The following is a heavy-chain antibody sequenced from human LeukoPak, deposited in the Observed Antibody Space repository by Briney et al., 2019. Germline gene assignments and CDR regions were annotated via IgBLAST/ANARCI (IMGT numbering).Heavy chain of an antibody. V-gene: IGHV3-48*03. CDR2: ISSSGSTI. CDR1: GFTFSSYE. D-gene: IGHD3-10*01. Sequence: GGSLRLSCAASGFTFSSYEMNWVRQAPGKGLEWVSYISSSGSTIYYADSVKGRFTISRDNAKNSLYLQMNSLRAEDTAVYYCARDVIYGAGGYYYYYMDVWGKGTTVTISS. CDR3: ARDVIYGAGGYYYYYMDV. J-gene: IGHJ6*03.